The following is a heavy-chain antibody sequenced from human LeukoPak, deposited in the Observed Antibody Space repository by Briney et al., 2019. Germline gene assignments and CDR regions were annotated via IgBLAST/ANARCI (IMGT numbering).Heavy chain of an antibody. CDR1: GDSITTHP. CDR3: SRLAKCDGNCYSFDL. D-gene: IGHD2-15*01. CDR2: IDSNGNT. V-gene: IGHV4-59*11. J-gene: IGHJ4*02. Sequence: PSETLSLTRTVSGDSITTHPWSWVRQTSGKGLDYIGFIDSNGNTNYNPSLKTRVIISSDTSTNQISLTLNSVAAADTAVYYCSRLAKCDGNCYSFDLWGQGMLVTVSS.